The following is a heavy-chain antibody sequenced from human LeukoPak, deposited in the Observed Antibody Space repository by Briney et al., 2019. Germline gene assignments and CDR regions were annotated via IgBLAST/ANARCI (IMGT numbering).Heavy chain of an antibody. D-gene: IGHD3-10*01. Sequence: GASVKVSCKASGYTFTSYGISWVRQAPGQGLEWMGWISAYNGNTNYAQKLQGRVTMTRDTSTSTVYMELSSLRSEDTAVYYCARGYYYGSGSHNWFDPWGQGTLVTVSS. CDR2: ISAYNGNT. CDR1: GYTFTSYG. J-gene: IGHJ5*02. CDR3: ARGYYYGSGSHNWFDP. V-gene: IGHV1-18*01.